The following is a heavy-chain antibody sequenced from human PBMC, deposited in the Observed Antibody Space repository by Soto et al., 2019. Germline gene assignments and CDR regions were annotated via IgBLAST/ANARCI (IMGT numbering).Heavy chain of an antibody. V-gene: IGHV1-8*01. Sequence: QVQLVQSGAEVKKPGASVKVSCKASGYTFTSYDINWVRQATGQGLEWMGGMNPNSGKTGYAQKFQGRVPMTRNTSISTAYMELSSVRSEDTAVYYCARGRRRDYVWGSYRYSWFDPWGQGTLVTVSS. CDR3: ARGRRRDYVWGSYRYSWFDP. CDR1: GYTFTSYD. J-gene: IGHJ5*02. CDR2: MNPNSGKT. D-gene: IGHD3-16*02.